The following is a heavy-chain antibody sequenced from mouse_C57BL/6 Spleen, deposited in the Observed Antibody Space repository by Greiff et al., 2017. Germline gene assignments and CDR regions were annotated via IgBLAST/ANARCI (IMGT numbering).Heavy chain of an antibody. V-gene: IGHV3-1*01. D-gene: IGHD2-4*01. CDR2: ISYSGST. Sequence: EVHLVESGPGMVKPSQSLSLTCTVTGYSITSGYDWHWIRHFPGNKLEWMGYISYSGSTNYNPSLKSRISITHDTSKNHFFLKLNSVTTEDTATYYCARGDYDEGAWFAYWGQGTLVTVSA. CDR3: ARGDYDEGAWFAY. J-gene: IGHJ3*01. CDR1: GYSITSGYD.